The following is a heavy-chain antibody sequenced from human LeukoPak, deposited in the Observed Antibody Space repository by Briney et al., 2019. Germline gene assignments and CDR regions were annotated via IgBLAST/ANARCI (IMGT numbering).Heavy chain of an antibody. D-gene: IGHD2-8*01. V-gene: IGHV4-59*12. CDR2: GDERGGT. Sequence: SETLSLTCTVSGGSISSYYWSWIRQPPGKGLERIGEGDERGGTKFNPSLRGRVAISADTSKNQFSLHLYSVTAADTAIYYCAKNGQSGFSFDPWGQGTPVFVSS. CDR1: GGSISSYY. J-gene: IGHJ5*02. CDR3: AKNGQSGFSFDP.